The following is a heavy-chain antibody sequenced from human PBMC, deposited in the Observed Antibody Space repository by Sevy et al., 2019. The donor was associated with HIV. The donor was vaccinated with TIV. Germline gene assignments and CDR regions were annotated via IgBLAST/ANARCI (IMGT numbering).Heavy chain of an antibody. D-gene: IGHD3-22*01. CDR1: GFTFSDHY. CDR2: TRNKANSYTT. Sequence: GGSLRLSCAASGFTFSDHYMDWVRQAPGKGLEWVGRTRNKANSYTTEYAASVKGRFTISRDDSKNSLYLQMNSLKTEDTAVYYCARERSYYDSSEGFDYYYMDVWGKRTTVTVSS. CDR3: ARERSYYDSSEGFDYYYMDV. V-gene: IGHV3-72*01. J-gene: IGHJ6*03.